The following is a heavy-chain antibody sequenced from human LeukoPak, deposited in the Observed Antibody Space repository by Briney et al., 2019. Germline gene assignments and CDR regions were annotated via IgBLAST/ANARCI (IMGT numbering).Heavy chain of an antibody. CDR3: ARGYCSSTSCYGFFDY. V-gene: IGHV1-2*02. CDR1: GYTFTGYY. Sequence: GASVKVSCKASGYTFTGYYMHWVRQAPGQGLEWMGWINPNSGGTNYAQKFQGRVTMTRDTSISTAYMEPSRLRSDDTAVYYCARGYCSSTSCYGFFDYWGQGTLVTVSS. J-gene: IGHJ4*02. D-gene: IGHD2-2*01. CDR2: INPNSGGT.